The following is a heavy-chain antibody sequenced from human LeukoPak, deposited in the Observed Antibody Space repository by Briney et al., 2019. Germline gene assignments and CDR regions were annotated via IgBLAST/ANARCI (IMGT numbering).Heavy chain of an antibody. D-gene: IGHD3-9*01. Sequence: GGSLRLSCAASGFTFSDYNMNWVRQAPGKGLEGVSYITNGGSTIHHADSVKGRFTISRDNAKKTLYLQMNSLRAEDTAVYYCARSIGLTGGGVDVWGQGTTVTVSS. CDR3: ARSIGLTGGGVDV. CDR2: ITNGGSTI. V-gene: IGHV3-11*01. J-gene: IGHJ6*02. CDR1: GFTFSDYN.